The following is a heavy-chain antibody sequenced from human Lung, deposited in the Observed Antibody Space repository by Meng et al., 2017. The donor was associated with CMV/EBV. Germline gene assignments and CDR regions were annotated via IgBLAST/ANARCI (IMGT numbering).Heavy chain of an antibody. V-gene: IGHV3-30*02. D-gene: IGHD3-9*01. CDR2: IRYDGSNK. J-gene: IGHJ4*02. CDR3: ARSERYFEWLPFDY. CDR1: GFTFSSYG. Sequence: GGSLRLXCAASGFTFSSYGMHWVRQAPGKGLERVAFIRYDGSNKYYADSVKGRFTISRDNSKNTLYLQMNSLRAEDTAVYYCARSERYFEWLPFDYWGQGTLVTVSS.